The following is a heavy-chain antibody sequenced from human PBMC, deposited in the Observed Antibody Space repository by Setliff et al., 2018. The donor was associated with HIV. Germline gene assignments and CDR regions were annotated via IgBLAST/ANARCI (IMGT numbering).Heavy chain of an antibody. J-gene: IGHJ4*02. V-gene: IGHV3-23*01. Sequence: GGSLRLSCAASGFTFSSYAMNWVRQAPGKGLEWVSVIGGSGGSTYYADSVKGRFTISRDNSKNTLYLQMNSLRAEDTAVYYCAKGYDVLTGDPDSWGQGTLVTVSS. CDR2: IGGSGGST. D-gene: IGHD3-9*01. CDR1: GFTFSSYA. CDR3: AKGYDVLTGDPDS.